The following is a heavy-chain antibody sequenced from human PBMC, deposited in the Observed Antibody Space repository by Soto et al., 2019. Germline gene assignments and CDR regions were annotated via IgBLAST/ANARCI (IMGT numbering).Heavy chain of an antibody. Sequence: SCAASGFTFSSYAMHWVRQAPGKGLEWVAVISYDGSNKYYADSVKGRFTISRDNSKNTLYLQMNSLRAEDTAVYYCARDPYCGGDCYSDYFDYWGQGTLVTVSS. CDR1: GFTFSSYA. CDR3: ARDPYCGGDCYSDYFDY. CDR2: ISYDGSNK. D-gene: IGHD2-21*02. V-gene: IGHV3-30-3*01. J-gene: IGHJ4*02.